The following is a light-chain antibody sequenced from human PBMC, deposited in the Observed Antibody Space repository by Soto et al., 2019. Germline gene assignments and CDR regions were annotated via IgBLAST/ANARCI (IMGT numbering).Light chain of an antibody. J-gene: IGKJ2*01. CDR2: GAS. CDR3: QQYDNWPPYT. CDR1: QSIRNN. V-gene: IGKV3-15*01. Sequence: EIVMTQSPATLSVSPGERATPSCRASQSIRNNLIWYQQKSGQAARLLIYGASTRATGIPARFSGSGSGTGFTLTISSLQSEDFAVYYCQQYDNWPPYTFGQGTKVDIK.